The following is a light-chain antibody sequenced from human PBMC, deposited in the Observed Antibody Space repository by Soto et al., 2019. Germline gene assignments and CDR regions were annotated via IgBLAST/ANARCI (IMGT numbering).Light chain of an antibody. CDR3: SSYTSSSPDV. CDR1: SSDVGAYNY. V-gene: IGLV2-14*01. CDR2: DVS. J-gene: IGLJ1*01. Sequence: QSALTQPASLSGSPGQSITISCTGTSSDVGAYNYVSCYQQHPGKAPKLMIYDVSNRPSGVSNRFSGSKSANTASLTISGLQAEDEADYYCSSYTSSSPDVFGTGTKVTVL.